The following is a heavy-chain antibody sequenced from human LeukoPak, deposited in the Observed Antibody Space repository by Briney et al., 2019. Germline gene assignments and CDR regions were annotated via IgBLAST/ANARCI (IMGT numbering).Heavy chain of an antibody. J-gene: IGHJ5*01. V-gene: IGHV3-23*01. CDR2: ITGSGGTT. CDR1: GFTFSSYA. CDR3: ARESPVAATGRSWFDS. Sequence: GGSLRLSCAASGFTFSSYAMGWVRQAPGKGLEWVSTITGSGGTTYYADSVKGRFTISRDNSKNTLYLQMNSLRAEDTALYYCARESPVAATGRSWFDSWGQGTLVTVSS. D-gene: IGHD6-13*01.